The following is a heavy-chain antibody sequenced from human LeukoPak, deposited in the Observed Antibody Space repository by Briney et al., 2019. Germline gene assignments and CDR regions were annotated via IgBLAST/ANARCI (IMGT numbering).Heavy chain of an antibody. V-gene: IGHV1-2*06. J-gene: IGHJ3*01. D-gene: IGHD3-10*01. CDR2: MNPNSGGA. Sequence: ASVKVSCKASGYTFTGYYIHWVRQAPGRGPEWMGRMNPNSGGAHYAQNFQGRVTMTRDTSISTAYMELTSLRSDDTAVYYCARVRLGRGVDDAFDVWGQGTMVTLSS. CDR1: GYTFTGYY. CDR3: ARVRLGRGVDDAFDV.